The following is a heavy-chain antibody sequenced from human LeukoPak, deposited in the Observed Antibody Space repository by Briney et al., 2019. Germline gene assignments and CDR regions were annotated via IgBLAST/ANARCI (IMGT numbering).Heavy chain of an antibody. Sequence: GGSLRLSCAASGFTFSSYAMSWVRQAPGKGLEWVSGISASGGDIYYADPVKGRFTMSRDNSKNTLYLQMNSLRAEDTAVYYCARKSAGLNPFDYWGQGTLVTVSP. D-gene: IGHD3-16*01. J-gene: IGHJ4*02. V-gene: IGHV3-23*01. CDR1: GFTFSSYA. CDR2: ISASGGDI. CDR3: ARKSAGLNPFDY.